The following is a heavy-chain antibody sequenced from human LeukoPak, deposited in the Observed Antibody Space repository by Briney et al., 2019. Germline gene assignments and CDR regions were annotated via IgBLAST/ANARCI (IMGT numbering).Heavy chain of an antibody. J-gene: IGHJ5*01. CDR1: GFTFRSYA. CDR3: AKNGKYQLLGSCCDS. V-gene: IGHV3-23*01. CDR2: ISGSAATT. Sequence: GGSLRLSCAASGFTFRSYAMSWVRQAPGKGLEWVSAISGSAATTYYADSVKGRFTISRDNSKNTLYVQMDSLRGDDTAVYYCAKNGKYQLLGSCCDSWGQGTLVTVSS. D-gene: IGHD2-2*01.